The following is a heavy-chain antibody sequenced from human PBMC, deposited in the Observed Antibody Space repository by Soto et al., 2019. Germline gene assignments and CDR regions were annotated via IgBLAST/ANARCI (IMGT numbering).Heavy chain of an antibody. Sequence: PGGSLRISCAASGFTFSSYSMNWVRQAPGKGLEWVSYISSSSSTIYYADSVKGRFTMSRDDAKNTLFLQMNSLRVEDTAVYYCARDIDYCGQGTLVTVSS. CDR3: ARDIDY. V-gene: IGHV3-48*01. J-gene: IGHJ4*02. CDR2: ISSSSSTI. CDR1: GFTFSSYS.